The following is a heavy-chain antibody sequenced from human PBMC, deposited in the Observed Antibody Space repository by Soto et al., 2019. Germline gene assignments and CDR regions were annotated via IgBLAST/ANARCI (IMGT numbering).Heavy chain of an antibody. V-gene: IGHV4-34*01. J-gene: IGHJ6*02. CDR1: GGSFSGYY. CDR2: INHSGST. D-gene: IGHD6-13*01. Sequence: QVQLQQWGAGLLKPSETLSLTCAVYGGSFSGYYWSWIRQPPGKGLEWIGEINHSGSTNYNPSLKSRVTISVDTSRNQFSLKLSSVTAADTAVYYCARVKRAAAGTGMGYYYYYGMDVWGQGTTVTVSS. CDR3: ARVKRAAAGTGMGYYYYYGMDV.